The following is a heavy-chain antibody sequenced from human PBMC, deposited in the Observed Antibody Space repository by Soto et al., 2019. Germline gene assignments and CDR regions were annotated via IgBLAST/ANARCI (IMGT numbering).Heavy chain of an antibody. J-gene: IGHJ4*02. CDR1: GFLFSGYG. V-gene: IGHV3-30*18. CDR3: VKDRAIDY. CDR2: ISYDGSNK. D-gene: IGHD3-10*01. Sequence: LRLSCAASGFLFSGYGVHWVRQAPGKGLEWVAGISYDGSNKYYADSVKGRFTISRDNSKSTLYLQMSGLRTEDTAVYYCVKDRAIDYWGQGILVTVSS.